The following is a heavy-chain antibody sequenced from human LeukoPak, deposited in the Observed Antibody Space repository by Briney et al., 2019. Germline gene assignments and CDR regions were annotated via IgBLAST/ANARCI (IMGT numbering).Heavy chain of an antibody. D-gene: IGHD3-10*02. Sequence: PGGSLRLSCAASGFTFSSYWMHWVRQAPGKGLVWVSRINSDGSSTSYADSVKGQFTISRDNAKNTLYLQMNSLRAEDTAVYYCARAKFVFGDLDYYYFYMDVWGKGTTVTISS. V-gene: IGHV3-74*01. CDR2: INSDGSST. CDR1: GFTFSSYW. CDR3: ARAKFVFGDLDYYYFYMDV. J-gene: IGHJ6*03.